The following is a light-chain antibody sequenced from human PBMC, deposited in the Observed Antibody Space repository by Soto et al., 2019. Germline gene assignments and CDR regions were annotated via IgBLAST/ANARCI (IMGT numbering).Light chain of an antibody. CDR3: QHNYCTPYT. CDR1: QSISSY. V-gene: IGKV1-39*01. Sequence: DIQMTQSPSSLSASVGDRVTITCRASQSISSYLNWYQQKPGKAPNLLTYAASSLQSGAPSSFSGSGSAAAFTITISCLPPDDFATYYCQHNYCTPYTFGQGTKLEIK. J-gene: IGKJ2*01. CDR2: AAS.